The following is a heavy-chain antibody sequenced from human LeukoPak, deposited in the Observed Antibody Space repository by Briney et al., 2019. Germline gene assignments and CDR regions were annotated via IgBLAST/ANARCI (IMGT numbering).Heavy chain of an antibody. CDR2: IYYSGST. D-gene: IGHD1-14*01. V-gene: IGHV4-59*01. CDR1: GGSISSYY. J-gene: IGHJ6*02. CDR3: ARDRRTEGYGMDV. Sequence: SETLSLTCTVSGGSISSYYWSWIRQPPGKGLEWIGYIYYSGSTNYNPSLKSRVTISVDTSKNQFSLKLSSVTAADTAVYYCARDRRTEGYGMDVWGQGTTVTVSS.